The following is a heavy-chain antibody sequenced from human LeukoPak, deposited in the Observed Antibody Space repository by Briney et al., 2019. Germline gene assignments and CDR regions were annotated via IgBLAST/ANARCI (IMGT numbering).Heavy chain of an antibody. CDR2: IYPGDFDT. CDR3: ARRALTTGYFNY. CDR1: GYSFTSYW. V-gene: IGHV5-51*01. J-gene: IGHJ4*02. D-gene: IGHD1-1*01. Sequence: ESLKLSCEGSGYSFTSYWIAWVRQMPGKGLEWMGIIYPGDFDTRYSPSFQGQVTISADKSINTAYLQWSSLKASDTAIYYCARRALTTGYFNYWGQGSLVTVSS.